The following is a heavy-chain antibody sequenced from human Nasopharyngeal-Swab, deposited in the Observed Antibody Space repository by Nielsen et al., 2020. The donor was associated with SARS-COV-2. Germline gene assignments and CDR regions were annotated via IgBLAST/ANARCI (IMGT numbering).Heavy chain of an antibody. V-gene: IGHV1-69*13. CDR1: GYTFTSYA. CDR2: IIPIFGTA. Sequence: SVKVSCKASGYTFTSYAISWVRQAPGQGLEWMGGIIPIFGTANYAQKFQGRVTITADESTSTAYMELSSLRSEDTAVYYCARVHPPYCSSTSCYSGGIWFDPRGQGTLVTVSS. CDR3: ARVHPPYCSSTSCYSGGIWFDP. J-gene: IGHJ5*02. D-gene: IGHD2-2*01.